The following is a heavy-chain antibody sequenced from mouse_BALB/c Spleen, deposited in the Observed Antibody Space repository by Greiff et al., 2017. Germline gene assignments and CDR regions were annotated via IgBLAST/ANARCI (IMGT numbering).Heavy chain of an antibody. CDR2: ISNGGGST. CDR3: ARWGGAMDY. J-gene: IGHJ4*01. Sequence: EVQVVESGGGLVQPGGSLKLSCAASGFTFSSYTMSWVRQTPEKRLEWVAYISNGGGSTYYPDTVKGRFTISRDNAKNTLYLQMSSLKSEDTAMYYCARWGGAMDYWGQGTAVTVSS. V-gene: IGHV5-12-2*01. CDR1: GFTFSSYT.